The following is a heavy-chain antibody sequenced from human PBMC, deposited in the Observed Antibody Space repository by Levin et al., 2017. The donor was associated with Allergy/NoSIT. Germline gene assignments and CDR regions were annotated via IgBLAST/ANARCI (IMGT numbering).Heavy chain of an antibody. V-gene: IGHV4-30-4*01. CDR2: IYYSGST. CDR1: GGSIRSADYY. J-gene: IGHJ3*02. D-gene: IGHD3-22*01. CDR3: ARFESSGYSSAFDI. Sequence: SQTLSLTCTVSGGSIRSADYYWRWIRQPPGKGLEFIGYIYYSGSTYYNPSLKSRVTISVDTSKNQFSLQLGSVTAADTGVYYCARFESSGYSSAFDIWGQGTMVTVSS.